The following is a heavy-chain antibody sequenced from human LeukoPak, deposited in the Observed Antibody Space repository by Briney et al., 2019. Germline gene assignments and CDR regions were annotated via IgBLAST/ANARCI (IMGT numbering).Heavy chain of an antibody. Sequence: ASVKVSCKASGGTFSSYAISWVRQAPGQGLEWMGGIIPIFGTANYAQKFQGRVTITADKSTGTAYMELSSLRSEDTAVYYCATNGGIAAAGRFWFDPWGQGTLVTVSS. CDR3: ATNGGIAAAGRFWFDP. J-gene: IGHJ5*02. CDR2: IIPIFGTA. CDR1: GGTFSSYA. V-gene: IGHV1-69*06. D-gene: IGHD6-13*01.